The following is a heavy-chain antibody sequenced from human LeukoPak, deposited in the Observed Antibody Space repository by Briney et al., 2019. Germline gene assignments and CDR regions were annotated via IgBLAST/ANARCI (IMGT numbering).Heavy chain of an antibody. CDR3: AKGYYDYVWGSYYFDY. D-gene: IGHD3-16*01. Sequence: GGSLRLSCAASGFTFSSYAMSWVRQAPGKGLEWVSAISGSGGSTYYADSGKGRFTISRDNSRDTLYLQMNSLRAEDTAVYYCAKGYYDYVWGSYYFDYWGQGTLVTVSS. CDR1: GFTFSSYA. J-gene: IGHJ4*02. V-gene: IGHV3-23*01. CDR2: ISGSGGST.